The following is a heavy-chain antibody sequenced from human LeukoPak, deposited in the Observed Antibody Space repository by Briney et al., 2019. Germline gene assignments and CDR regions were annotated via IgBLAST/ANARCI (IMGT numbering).Heavy chain of an antibody. V-gene: IGHV3-21*01. J-gene: IGHJ4*02. D-gene: IGHD6-13*01. CDR2: ISGSNSYI. CDR3: ARDPSSSSWYRSGYFDY. CDR1: GFTFNSYS. Sequence: GGSLRLSCAASGFTFNSYSMNWVRQAPGKWLEWVSSISGSNSYIYYADSMKGRFTISRDNAKNSLYLQMNSLRAEDTAVYYCARDPSSSSWYRSGYFDYWGQGTLVTVSS.